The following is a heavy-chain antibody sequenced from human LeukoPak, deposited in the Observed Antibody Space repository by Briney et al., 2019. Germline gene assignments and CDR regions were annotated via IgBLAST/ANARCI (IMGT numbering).Heavy chain of an antibody. J-gene: IGHJ2*01. Sequence: PSETPSLTCTVSGGSISSYYWSWIRQPPGKGLEWIGYIYYSGSTTYNPCLKSRVTISVDTSKNQFSLKLSSVTAADTAVYYCARGSIVVVTGSYWYFDLWGRGTLVTVSS. CDR3: ARGSIVVVTGSYWYFDL. CDR2: IYYSGST. D-gene: IGHD3-22*01. V-gene: IGHV4-59*01. CDR1: GGSISSYY.